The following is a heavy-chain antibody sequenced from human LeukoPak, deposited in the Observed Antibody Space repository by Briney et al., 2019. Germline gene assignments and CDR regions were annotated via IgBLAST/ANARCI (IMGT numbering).Heavy chain of an antibody. CDR1: GYTFTSYG. Sequence: GASVKLSCNASGYTFTSYGISWVRQAPGQGLEWMGWMSAYNGNTNYAQKLQGRVTMTTDTSTSTAYMELRSLRSDDTAVYYCARDPYSSGWSDYWGQGTLVTVSS. CDR3: ARDPYSSGWSDY. J-gene: IGHJ4*02. CDR2: MSAYNGNT. D-gene: IGHD6-19*01. V-gene: IGHV1-18*01.